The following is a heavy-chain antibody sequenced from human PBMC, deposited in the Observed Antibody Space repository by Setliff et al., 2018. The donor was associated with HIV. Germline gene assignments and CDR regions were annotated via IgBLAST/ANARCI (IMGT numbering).Heavy chain of an antibody. CDR2: IYSSGST. Sequence: PSETLSLTCTVSTDSINSYFWNWIRQPPGKGLEWIGSIYSSGSTNYNPSLNSRVTISLDTSKNQFSLNLTSVTAADTAVYYCARHGGYSSPLTSWGPGTVVTVSS. J-gene: IGHJ5*02. V-gene: IGHV4-59*08. CDR3: ARHGGYSSPLTS. D-gene: IGHD5-18*01. CDR1: TDSINSYF.